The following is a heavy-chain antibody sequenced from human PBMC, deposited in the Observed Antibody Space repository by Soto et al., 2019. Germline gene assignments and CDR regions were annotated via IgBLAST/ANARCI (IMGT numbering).Heavy chain of an antibody. CDR3: ARVGGLRVNWYFDL. CDR1: GYTFTSYA. J-gene: IGHJ2*01. D-gene: IGHD4-17*01. V-gene: IGHV1-3*01. Sequence: QVQLVQSGAEVKKPGASVKVSCKASGYTFTSYAMHWVRQAPGQRLEWMGWINAGNGNTKYSQKFQGRVTITRDTSASTAYMELSSLRSEETAVYYCARVGGLRVNWYFDLWGRGTLVTVSS. CDR2: INAGNGNT.